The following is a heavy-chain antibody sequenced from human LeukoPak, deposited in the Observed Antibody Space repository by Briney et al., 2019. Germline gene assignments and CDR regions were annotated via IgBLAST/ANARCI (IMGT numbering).Heavy chain of an antibody. CDR2: INSDGRST. V-gene: IGHV3-74*01. Sequence: GGSLRLSCVASGFTFTNYGMMWVRQARGKGLVWVSYINSDGRSTTYADSVKGRFTISRDNAKNTLYLQMSSLRAEDTAMYYCARNSNGMSNWGQGTLVIVSS. D-gene: IGHD2-8*01. J-gene: IGHJ4*02. CDR3: ARNSNGMSN. CDR1: GFTFTNYG.